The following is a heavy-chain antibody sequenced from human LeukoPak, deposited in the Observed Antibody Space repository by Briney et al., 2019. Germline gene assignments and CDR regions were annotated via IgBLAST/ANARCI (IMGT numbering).Heavy chain of an antibody. CDR1: GDSVSSNSAA. CDR2: TYYRSKWYN. D-gene: IGHD5-18*01. Sequence: SQTLSLTCAISGDSVSSNSAAWNWLRQSPSRGLEWLGRTYYRSKWYNDYAVSVKSRITINPDTSKNQFSLQLNFVTPEDTAVYYCAREDTAMVNWFDPWGQGTLVTVSS. V-gene: IGHV6-1*01. CDR3: AREDTAMVNWFDP. J-gene: IGHJ5*02.